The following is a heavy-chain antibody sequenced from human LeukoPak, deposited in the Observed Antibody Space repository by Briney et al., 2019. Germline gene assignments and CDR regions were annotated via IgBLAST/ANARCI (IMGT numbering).Heavy chain of an antibody. Sequence: GRSLRLSCAASGFTFSSYAMHWVRQAPGKGLEWLAVISYDGTNKYYADSVKGRLTISRDNSKKKLYFQMNTLRAEDTVFYYCARVEEAAAGTYYYYYMDVWGKGTTVTVS. CDR3: ARVEEAAAGTYYYYYMDV. J-gene: IGHJ6*03. D-gene: IGHD6-13*01. V-gene: IGHV3-30*07. CDR2: ISYDGTNK. CDR1: GFTFSSYA.